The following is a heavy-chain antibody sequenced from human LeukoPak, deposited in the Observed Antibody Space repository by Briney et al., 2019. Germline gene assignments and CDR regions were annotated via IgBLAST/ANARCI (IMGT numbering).Heavy chain of an antibody. J-gene: IGHJ5*02. V-gene: IGHV3-7*01. CDR3: ARLVLWFGP. Sequence: GGSLRLSCVASGFTFGTYWMSWVRQAPGKGLEWVANIREDGSETYYADSVKGRFTISRDNTKNSIYLQMNSLRAEDTALYYCARLVLWFGPWGQGTLATVPS. CDR1: GFTFGTYW. CDR2: IREDGSET.